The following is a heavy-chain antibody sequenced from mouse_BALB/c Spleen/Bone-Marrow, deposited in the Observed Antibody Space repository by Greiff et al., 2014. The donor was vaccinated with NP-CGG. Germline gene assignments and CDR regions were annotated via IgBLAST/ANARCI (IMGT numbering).Heavy chain of an antibody. CDR1: GYTFTTYW. D-gene: IGHD2-1*01. CDR3: ARGDGKYAFAY. Sequence: QVQLQQSGAELVKPGASVKLSCKASGYTFTTYWMQWVKQRPGQGLEWIGEINPSNGRTNYNEKFKRKATLTVDKSSSTAYMQLSSPTSEDSAVYYCARGDGKYAFAYWGQGTLVTVSA. J-gene: IGHJ3*01. V-gene: IGHV1S81*02. CDR2: INPSNGRT.